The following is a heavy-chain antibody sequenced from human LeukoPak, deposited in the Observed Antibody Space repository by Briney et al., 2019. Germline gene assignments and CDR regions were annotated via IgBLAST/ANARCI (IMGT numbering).Heavy chain of an antibody. Sequence: SETLSLTCAVYGGSLSDYYWSWIRQSPGKGLEWIGEISHRGRTYYNLSLKSRVTISIDTSKNQFSLKLSSVTAADTAVYYCARGGGYYDSGYPVWGKGTTVTVSS. CDR2: ISHRGRT. CDR1: GGSLSDYY. CDR3: ARGGGYYDSGYPV. D-gene: IGHD3-22*01. V-gene: IGHV4-34*01. J-gene: IGHJ6*04.